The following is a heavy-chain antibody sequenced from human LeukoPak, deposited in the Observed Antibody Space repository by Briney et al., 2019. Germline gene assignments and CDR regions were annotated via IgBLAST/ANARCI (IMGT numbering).Heavy chain of an antibody. D-gene: IGHD5-24*01. Sequence: SVKVSCKASGGTFSSYAISWVRQAPGQGLEWMGGIIPIFGTANYAQKFQGRVTITTDESTSTAYMELSSLRSDDTAVYYCASRGWLQLVYYFDYWGQGTLVTVSS. CDR2: IIPIFGTA. CDR1: GGTFSSYA. V-gene: IGHV1-69*05. CDR3: ASRGWLQLVYYFDY. J-gene: IGHJ4*02.